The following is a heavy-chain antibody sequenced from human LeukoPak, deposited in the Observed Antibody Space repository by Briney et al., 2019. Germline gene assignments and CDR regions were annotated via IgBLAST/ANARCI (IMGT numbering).Heavy chain of an antibody. CDR2: IIPILGIA. V-gene: IGHV1-69*04. Sequence: GGSLRLSCAASGFTFSSYAISWVRQAPGQGLEWMGRIIPILGIANYAQKFQGRVTITADKSTSTAYMELSGLRSEDTAVYYCARELMTTVTCYFDYWGQGTLVTVPS. J-gene: IGHJ4*02. CDR1: GFTFSSYA. CDR3: ARELMTTVTCYFDY. D-gene: IGHD4-11*01.